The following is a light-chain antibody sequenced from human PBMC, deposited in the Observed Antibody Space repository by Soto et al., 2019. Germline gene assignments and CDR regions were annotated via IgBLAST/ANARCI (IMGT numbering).Light chain of an antibody. CDR1: SGSVASNY. J-gene: IGLJ3*02. CDR2: EDN. V-gene: IGLV6-57*04. CDR3: QSYDSSNVV. Sequence: NFMLTQPHSVSEYPGKTVTISCTRSSGSVASNYVQWYQQRPGGAPTTVLYEDNQRPSGVPDRFSGSIDSSSNSASLTISGLKTEDEADYYCQSYDSSNVVFGGGTKLTVL.